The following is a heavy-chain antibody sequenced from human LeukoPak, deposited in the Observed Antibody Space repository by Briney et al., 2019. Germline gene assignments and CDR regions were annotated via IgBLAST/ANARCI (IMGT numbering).Heavy chain of an antibody. CDR2: VKSRSAGETT. CDR3: TLIQGWGSGSYYRDF. CDR1: GFLISNDW. D-gene: IGHD3-10*01. V-gene: IGHV3-15*01. Sequence: GGSLSLACAAAGFLISNDWMSWVRQAPRKCLEWVACVKSRSAGETTDYAAPVNGRFTISRDDSKNTLYLQMNSLKPEDTAVYYCTLIQGWGSGSYYRDFWGQGTLVTVSS. J-gene: IGHJ4*02.